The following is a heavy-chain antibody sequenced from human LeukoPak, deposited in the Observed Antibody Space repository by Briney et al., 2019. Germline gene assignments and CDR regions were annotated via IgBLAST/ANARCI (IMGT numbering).Heavy chain of an antibody. Sequence: GGSLRLSCAASGFTFSSYAMSWVRQAPGKGLEWVSAISGSGGSTYYADSVKGRFTISRDNSKNTLYLQMNSLRAEDTAVYYCAKVGYCSSTTCYTYFDYWGQGTLVTVSS. J-gene: IGHJ4*02. CDR2: ISGSGGST. D-gene: IGHD2-2*02. CDR3: AKVGYCSSTTCYTYFDY. CDR1: GFTFSSYA. V-gene: IGHV3-23*01.